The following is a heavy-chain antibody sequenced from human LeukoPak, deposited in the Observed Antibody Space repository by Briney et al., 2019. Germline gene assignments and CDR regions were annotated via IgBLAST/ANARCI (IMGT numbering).Heavy chain of an antibody. D-gene: IGHD3-16*01. J-gene: IGHJ4*02. CDR3: ASFGGAATFDY. Sequence: SQTLSLTCAVSGDSISSGDYCWNWIRQPPGKGLDWIGYIYHSGTTYYNPSLKSRVTISIDTSKNHFSLKLSSVTAADTAVYYCASFGGAATFDYWGQGTLVSVSS. V-gene: IGHV4-30-2*01. CDR2: IYHSGTT. CDR1: GDSISSGDYC.